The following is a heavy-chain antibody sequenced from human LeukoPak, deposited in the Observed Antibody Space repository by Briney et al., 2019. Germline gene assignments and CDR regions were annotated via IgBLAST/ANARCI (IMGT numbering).Heavy chain of an antibody. D-gene: IGHD2-2*01. CDR1: GFTFSSYA. CDR3: ANRGKYCSSTSCLGSAQVDY. J-gene: IGHJ4*02. Sequence: GGSLRLSCAASGFTFSSYAMSWVRQAPGKGLEWVSTISGSGGSTYYADSVKGRFTISRDSSKNTLYLQMNSLRAEDTAVYYCANRGKYCSSTSCLGSAQVDYWGQGTLVTVSS. CDR2: ISGSGGST. V-gene: IGHV3-23*01.